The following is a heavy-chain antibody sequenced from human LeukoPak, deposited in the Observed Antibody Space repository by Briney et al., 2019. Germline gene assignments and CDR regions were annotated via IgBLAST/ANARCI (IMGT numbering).Heavy chain of an antibody. V-gene: IGHV1-69*05. Sequence: ASVKVSCKASGGTFSSYAIRWVRQAPGQGLEWMGGIIPIFGTANYAQKFQGRVTITTDESTSTAYMELSSLRSEDTAVYYCARGGSDYYYYYMDVWGKGTTVTVSS. CDR2: IIPIFGTA. J-gene: IGHJ6*03. CDR1: GGTFSSYA. D-gene: IGHD3-10*01. CDR3: ARGGSDYYYYYMDV.